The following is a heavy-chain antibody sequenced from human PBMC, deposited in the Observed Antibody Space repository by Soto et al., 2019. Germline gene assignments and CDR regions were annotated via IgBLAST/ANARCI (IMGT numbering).Heavy chain of an antibody. CDR1: GFTFDNCG. V-gene: IGHV3-9*01. J-gene: IGHJ4*02. Sequence: EVQLVESGGGLVQPGRSLRLSCAASGFTFDNCGMHWVRQAPGKGLGWVAGISWDSSTIGYAESLKARFIISRDDAKNSLYLQMDSLRGEDTALYYCVQRRYPTIATPLDHWGQGTQVIVSS. CDR2: ISWDSSTI. CDR3: VQRRYPTIATPLDH. D-gene: IGHD2-15*01.